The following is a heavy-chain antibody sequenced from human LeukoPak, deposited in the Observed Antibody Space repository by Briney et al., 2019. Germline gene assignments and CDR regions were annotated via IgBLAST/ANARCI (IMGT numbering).Heavy chain of an antibody. D-gene: IGHD2-8*02. CDR1: GYSFTNYW. CDR3: AKHSRPPRWCHYFNY. J-gene: IGHJ4*02. V-gene: IGHV5-51*01. Sequence: GESLKISCKGSGYSFTNYWIGWVRQMPGKGLEWMGIIYPGDSDTRYSPSFQGQVTISVDKSISTAYLQWNSLKASDTAIYYCAKHSRPPRWCHYFNYWGKGPLVPVS. CDR2: IYPGDSDT.